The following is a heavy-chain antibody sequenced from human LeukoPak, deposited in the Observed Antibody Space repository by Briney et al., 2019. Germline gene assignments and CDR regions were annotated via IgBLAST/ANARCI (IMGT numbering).Heavy chain of an antibody. CDR1: GYSFSYFG. V-gene: IGHV1-18*01. CDR2: INCYNGNI. CDR3: ARSLDAAAGLANFDY. D-gene: IGHD6-25*01. Sequence: ASVRVSCKASGYSFSYFGINWVRQAPGQGLEWIGWINCYNGNINYAQKSEGRLTLTTDTATSTVYMELRNLRYDDTAVYYCARSLDAAAGLANFDYWGQGTRVTVSS. J-gene: IGHJ4*02.